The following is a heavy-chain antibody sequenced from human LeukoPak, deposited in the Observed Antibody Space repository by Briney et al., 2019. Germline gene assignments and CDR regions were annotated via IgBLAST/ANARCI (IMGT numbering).Heavy chain of an antibody. CDR1: GGSISSYY. J-gene: IGHJ5*02. CDR3: ARDRSSSWYGDWFDP. Sequence: PSETLSLTCTVSGGSISSYYWSWIRQPAGRGLVWIGRIYTSGSTNYNPSLKSRVTMSVDTSKNQFSLKLSSVTAADTAVYYCARDRSSSWYGDWFDPWGQGTLVTVSS. CDR2: IYTSGST. D-gene: IGHD6-13*01. V-gene: IGHV4-4*07.